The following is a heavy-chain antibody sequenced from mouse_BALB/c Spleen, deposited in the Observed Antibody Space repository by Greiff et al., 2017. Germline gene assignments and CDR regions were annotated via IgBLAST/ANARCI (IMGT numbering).Heavy chain of an antibody. Sequence: QVQLKESGPGLVAPSQSLSITCTVSGFSLTSYGVHWVRPPPGKGLEWLGVIWAGGSTNYNSALMSRLSISKDNSKSQVFFKMNSLQTDDTAMYYCARDGYYRLAYWGQGTLVTVSA. CDR3: ARDGYYRLAY. V-gene: IGHV2-9*02. CDR2: IWAGGST. D-gene: IGHD2-3*01. CDR1: GFSLTSYG. J-gene: IGHJ3*01.